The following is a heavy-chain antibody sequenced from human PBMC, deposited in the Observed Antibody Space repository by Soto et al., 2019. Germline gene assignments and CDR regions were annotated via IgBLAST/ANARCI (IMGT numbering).Heavy chain of an antibody. CDR1: GFTFSSYA. J-gene: IGHJ6*02. V-gene: IGHV3-30-3*01. D-gene: IGHD6-6*01. CDR2: ISYDGSNK. CDR3: ARPIGEARPPGYYYGMDV. Sequence: QVQLVESGGGVVQPGRSLRLSCAASGFTFSSYAMHWVRQAPGKGLEWVAVISYDGSNKYYADSVKGRFTISRDNSRNTLYVQMNRLTAEDTAVYYCARPIGEARPPGYYYGMDVWGQGTTVTVSS.